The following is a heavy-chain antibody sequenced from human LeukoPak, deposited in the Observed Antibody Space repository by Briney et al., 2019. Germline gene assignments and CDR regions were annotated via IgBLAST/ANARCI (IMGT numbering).Heavy chain of an antibody. CDR1: GGSISSYY. V-gene: IGHV4-39*07. J-gene: IGHJ4*02. CDR3: WTTYYDFWSGYFHFDY. D-gene: IGHD3-3*01. Sequence: SETLSLTCTVSGGSISSYYWSWIRQPPGKGLEWIGSIYYSGSTYYNPSLKSRVTISVDTSKNQFSLKLCSVTAADTAVYYCWTTYYDFWSGYFHFDYWGQGTLVTVSS. CDR2: IYYSGST.